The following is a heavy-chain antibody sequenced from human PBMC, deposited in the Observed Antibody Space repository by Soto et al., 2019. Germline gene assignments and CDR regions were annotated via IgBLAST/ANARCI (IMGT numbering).Heavy chain of an antibody. D-gene: IGHD6-13*01. Sequence: EVQLLESGGGLVQPGGSLRLSCAASGFTFSSYAMSWVRQAPGKGLEWVSAISGSDGSTYYADSVKGRFTTSRDNSKNTLYLQMNSLRAEDTAVYYCAKESRRGIAAAGTLNYWGQGTLVTVSS. V-gene: IGHV3-23*01. J-gene: IGHJ4*02. CDR2: ISGSDGST. CDR3: AKESRRGIAAAGTLNY. CDR1: GFTFSSYA.